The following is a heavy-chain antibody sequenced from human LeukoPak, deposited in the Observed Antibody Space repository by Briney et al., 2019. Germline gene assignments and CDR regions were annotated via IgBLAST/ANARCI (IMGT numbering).Heavy chain of an antibody. D-gene: IGHD2-15*01. Sequence: GGSLKLSCAASGFTFSGSAMHWARQASGKGLEWVDRIRSKANSYATAYAASVKGRFTISRDDSKNTAYLQMNSLKTEDTAVYYCTRLGGCSGGSCYSPPDPWGQGTLVTVSS. CDR3: TRLGGCSGGSCYSPPDP. V-gene: IGHV3-73*01. CDR2: IRSKANSYAT. J-gene: IGHJ5*02. CDR1: GFTFSGSA.